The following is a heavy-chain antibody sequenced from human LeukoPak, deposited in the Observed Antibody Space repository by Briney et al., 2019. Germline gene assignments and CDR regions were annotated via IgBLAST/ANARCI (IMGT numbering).Heavy chain of an antibody. CDR3: ARSYYDFWSGYLFDP. V-gene: IGHV4-59*08. CDR2: IYYSGST. J-gene: IGHJ5*02. D-gene: IGHD3-3*01. CDR1: GGSTSSYY. Sequence: SETLSLTCTVSGGSTSSYYWSWIRQPPGKGLEWTGYIYYSGSTNYNPSLKSRVTISVDTSKNQFSLKLSSVTAADTAVYYCARSYYDFWSGYLFDPWGQGTLVTVSS.